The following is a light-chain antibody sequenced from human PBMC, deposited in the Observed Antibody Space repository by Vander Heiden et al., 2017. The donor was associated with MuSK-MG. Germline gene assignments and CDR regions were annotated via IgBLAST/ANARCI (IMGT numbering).Light chain of an antibody. Sequence: DIQMTQSPSTLSASVRDRVTITCRASQIISTWLAWYQQKPGKAPKLLIYKASSLESGVPSRFSGSGSGTEFTLTISSLQPDDFATYYCQQYNSYPWTFGQGTKVEIK. J-gene: IGKJ1*01. V-gene: IGKV1-5*03. CDR1: QIISTW. CDR3: QQYNSYPWT. CDR2: KAS.